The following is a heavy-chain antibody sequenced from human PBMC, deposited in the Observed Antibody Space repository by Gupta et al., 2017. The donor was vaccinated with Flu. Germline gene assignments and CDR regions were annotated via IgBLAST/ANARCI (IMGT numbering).Heavy chain of an antibody. D-gene: IGHD4-17*01. V-gene: IGHV5-10-1*01. CDR3: ATQQYDGDYAGPQDY. CDR1: GYSFTTYW. J-gene: IGHJ4*02. CDR2: IDPSDAYA. Sequence: EVQLVQSGAEVNKSGESLRISCKASGYSFTTYWLSWVRQMPGKGLEWMGSIDPSDAYANYSPSFQGHVTISADKSISTAYLQWSRLKASDTAMYYCATQQYDGDYAGPQDYWVQGTLVTVSA.